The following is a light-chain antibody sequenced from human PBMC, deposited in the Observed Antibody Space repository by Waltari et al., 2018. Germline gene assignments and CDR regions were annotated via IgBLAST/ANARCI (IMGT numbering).Light chain of an antibody. V-gene: IGLV2-14*03. CDR3: SSYRSSSVV. J-gene: IGLJ2*01. Sequence: QSALTQPASVSGSPGQSITISCTATSSDAGGLVPGYQQHPGKAPQLMIYDISYRPSGISNRFSGSKSGNTASLTVSGLQADDEADYYCSSYRSSSVVFGGGTKLTVL. CDR1: SSDAGGL. CDR2: DIS.